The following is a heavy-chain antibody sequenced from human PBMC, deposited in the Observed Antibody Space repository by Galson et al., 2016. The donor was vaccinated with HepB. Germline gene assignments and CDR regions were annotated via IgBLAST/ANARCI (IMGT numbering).Heavy chain of an antibody. CDR3: ATFAAQAGGLCSSTSCSSAS. CDR2: FDSEDRKR. D-gene: IGHD2-2*01. V-gene: IGHV1-24*01. Sequence: VKVSCKVFGHTLTELSMHWVRQAPGKGLEWMGGFDSEDRKRIYAQNFRGRVTMTEDAPAATAHLTLSGLRSEDTARYYCATFAAQAGGLCSSTSCSSASWGQGTLVTVSS. J-gene: IGHJ5*02. CDR1: GHTLTELS.